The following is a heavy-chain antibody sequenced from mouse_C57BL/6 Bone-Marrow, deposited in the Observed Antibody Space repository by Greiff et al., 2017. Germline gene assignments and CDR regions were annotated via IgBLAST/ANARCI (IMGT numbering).Heavy chain of an antibody. V-gene: IGHV1-81*01. J-gene: IGHJ2*01. CDR2: IYPRSGNT. CDR3: ARDLFITTVVSDY. Sequence: VQLQQSGAELARPGASVKLSCKASGYTFTSYGISWVKQRTGQGLEWIGEIYPRSGNTYYNEKFKGKATLTADKSSSTAYMELRSLTSEDSAVYFCARDLFITTVVSDYWGQGTTLTVSS. CDR1: GYTFTSYG. D-gene: IGHD1-1*01.